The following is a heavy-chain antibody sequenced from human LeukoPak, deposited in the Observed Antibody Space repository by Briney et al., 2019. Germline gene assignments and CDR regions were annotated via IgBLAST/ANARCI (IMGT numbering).Heavy chain of an antibody. D-gene: IGHD3-9*01. CDR2: ISWNSGSI. CDR1: GFTFDDSA. J-gene: IGHJ4*02. CDR3: AKDRGLRYFDWNDY. V-gene: IGHV3-9*01. Sequence: PGGSLRLSCAASGFTFDDSAMHWVRQAPGKGLEWVSGISWNSGSIGYADSVKGRFTISRDNAKNSLYLQMNSLRAEDTALYYCAKDRGLRYFDWNDYWGQGTLVTVSS.